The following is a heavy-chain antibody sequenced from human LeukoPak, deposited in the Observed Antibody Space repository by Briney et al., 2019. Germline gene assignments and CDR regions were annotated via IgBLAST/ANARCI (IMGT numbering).Heavy chain of an antibody. CDR1: GDSISSYY. D-gene: IGHD1-1*01. CDR2: IYTKGSI. V-gene: IGHV4-4*07. J-gene: IGHJ4*02. CDR3: ARGKVGTDFDY. Sequence: KPSETLSLTCTVSGDSISSYYWGWVRQPAGKGLEWIGRIYTKGSINYNPSLKSRVTMSVDTSKNRFSLNLSSVTAADTAVYYCARGKVGTDFDYWGQGTLVTVSS.